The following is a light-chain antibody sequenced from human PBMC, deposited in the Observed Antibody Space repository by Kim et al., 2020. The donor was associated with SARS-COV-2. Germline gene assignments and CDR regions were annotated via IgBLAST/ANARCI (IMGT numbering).Light chain of an antibody. CDR1: QSVSSN. J-gene: IGKJ4*01. CDR3: QQYNNWTPLT. Sequence: EIVMTQSTATLSVSPGERATLSCRASQSVSSNLAWYQQKPGQAPRLLIYGASTRATGIPARFSGSGSGTEFTLTISILQSEDFAVYYCQQYNNWTPLTFGGGNKVDIK. CDR2: GAS. V-gene: IGKV3-15*01.